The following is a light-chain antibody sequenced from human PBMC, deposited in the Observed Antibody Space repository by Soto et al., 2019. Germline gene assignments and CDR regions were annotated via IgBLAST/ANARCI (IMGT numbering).Light chain of an antibody. CDR3: RSYAGGSHKV. CDR2: EGS. V-gene: IGLV2-23*01. Sequence: QSALTQPASVSGSPGQSITISCTGTSSDIGSYNLVSWYQQHPGIAPKFMIYEGSKRPSGVSNRFSGSKSGNTASLTVSGPQAEYEADYYGRSYAGGSHKVFGGGTQLTVL. CDR1: SSDIGSYNL. J-gene: IGLJ3*02.